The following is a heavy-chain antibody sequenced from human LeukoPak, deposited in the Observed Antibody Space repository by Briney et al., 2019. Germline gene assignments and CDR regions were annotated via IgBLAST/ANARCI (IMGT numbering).Heavy chain of an antibody. CDR2: IYTSGST. V-gene: IGHV4-61*02. J-gene: IGHJ6*03. CDR1: GGSISSGGYY. D-gene: IGHD6-13*01. CDR3: ARAGYSSSRPGKNYYYYYMGV. Sequence: PSETLSLTCTVSGGSISSGGYYWSWIRQPPGKGLEWIGRIYTSGSTNYNPSLKSRVTISVDTSKNQFSLKLSSVTAADTAVYYCARAGYSSSRPGKNYYYYYMGVWGKGTTVTVSS.